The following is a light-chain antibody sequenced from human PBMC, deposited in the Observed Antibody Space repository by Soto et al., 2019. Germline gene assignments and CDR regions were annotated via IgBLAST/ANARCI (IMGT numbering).Light chain of an antibody. CDR2: RAS. CDR1: QSISSN. CDR3: QHYNNWPPWT. Sequence: EIVMTQSPATLSVSPGERATLSCRASQSISSNLAWYQQKPGQAPRLLIYRASTRASGIPARFSGGGSGTDFTLTISTLQSEDFAVYYCQHYNNWPPWTFGQGTKGEIK. V-gene: IGKV3-15*01. J-gene: IGKJ1*01.